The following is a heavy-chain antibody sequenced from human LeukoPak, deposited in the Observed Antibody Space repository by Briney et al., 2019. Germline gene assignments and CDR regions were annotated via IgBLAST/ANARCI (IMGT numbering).Heavy chain of an antibody. J-gene: IGHJ6*02. Sequence: GASVKVSCKASGYTFTSYYMHWVRQVPGQGLEWMGIINPSGGSTSYAQKFQGRVTMTRDTSTSTVYMELSSLRSEDTAVYYCARVGCSSTSCQGHYYYYGMDVWGQGTTVTVSS. V-gene: IGHV1-46*01. CDR3: ARVGCSSTSCQGHYYYYGMDV. CDR1: GYTFTSYY. D-gene: IGHD2-2*01. CDR2: INPSGGST.